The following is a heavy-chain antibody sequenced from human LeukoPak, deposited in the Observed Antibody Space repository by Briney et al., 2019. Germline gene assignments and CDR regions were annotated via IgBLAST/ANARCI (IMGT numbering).Heavy chain of an antibody. Sequence: ASVKVSCKASDYTFISYGINWVRQAPGQGPEWMGWISAYNGYTDYAQKLQGRVTMTTDTSTSTAYMELRSLRSDDTAVYYCARAPYSSSSWIDYWGQGTLVTVSS. V-gene: IGHV1-18*01. D-gene: IGHD6-6*01. CDR1: DYTFISYG. CDR2: ISAYNGYT. CDR3: ARAPYSSSSWIDY. J-gene: IGHJ4*02.